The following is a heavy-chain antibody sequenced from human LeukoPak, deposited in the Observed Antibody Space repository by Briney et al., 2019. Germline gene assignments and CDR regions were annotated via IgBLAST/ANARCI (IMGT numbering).Heavy chain of an antibody. D-gene: IGHD3-3*01. CDR2: IKSKTDGGTT. CDR3: TTDRLEWAGLRKFDY. J-gene: IGHJ4*02. V-gene: IGHV3-15*01. Sequence: GGSLRLSCAASGFTFSNAWMSWVRQAPGKGLEWVGRIKSKTDGGTTDYAAPVKGRFTISRDDSKNTLYLQMNSLKTEDTAVYYCTTDRLEWAGLRKFDYWGQGTLVTVSS. CDR1: GFTFSNAW.